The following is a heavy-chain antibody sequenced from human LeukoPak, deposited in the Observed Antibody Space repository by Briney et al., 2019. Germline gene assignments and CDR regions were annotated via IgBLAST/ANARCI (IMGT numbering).Heavy chain of an antibody. V-gene: IGHV3-21*01. CDR3: ARDWGLGYCTNGVCYPSGPFDY. D-gene: IGHD2-8*01. J-gene: IGHJ4*02. CDR2: ISSSSNYI. CDR1: GFTFSSYS. Sequence: GGSLRLSCAASGFTFSSYSMNWVRQAPGKGLEWVSSISSSSNYIYYADSVKGRFTISRDNAKNSLYLQMNSLRAEDTAVYYCARDWGLGYCTNGVCYPSGPFDYWGQGTLVTVSS.